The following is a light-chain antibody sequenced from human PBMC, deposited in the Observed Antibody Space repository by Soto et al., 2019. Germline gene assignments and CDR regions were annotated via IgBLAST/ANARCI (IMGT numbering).Light chain of an antibody. Sequence: EVVLSQSPGTLSLSPGESATLSCRASQIVNTFYLAWYQQKPGQAPRLLIYGASTRATGIPDRFSGSGSGTDFTLTISGLEPEDFALYYCQQYGVSPPNTFGGGTKVDIK. CDR1: QIVNTFY. V-gene: IGKV3-20*01. CDR2: GAS. CDR3: QQYGVSPPNT. J-gene: IGKJ4*01.